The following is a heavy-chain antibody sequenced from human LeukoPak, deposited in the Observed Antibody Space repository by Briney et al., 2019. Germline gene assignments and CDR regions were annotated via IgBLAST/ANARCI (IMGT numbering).Heavy chain of an antibody. D-gene: IGHD3-22*01. CDR3: ARQNPHYYDPDY. CDR2: IYYSGST. Sequence: PETLSLTCTVSGGSISSSSYYWGWIRQPPGKGLEWIGSIYYSGSTYYNPSLKSRVTISVDTSKNQFSLKLSSVTAADTAVYYCARQNPHYYDPDYWGQGTLVTVSS. CDR1: GGSISSSSYY. V-gene: IGHV4-39*01. J-gene: IGHJ4*02.